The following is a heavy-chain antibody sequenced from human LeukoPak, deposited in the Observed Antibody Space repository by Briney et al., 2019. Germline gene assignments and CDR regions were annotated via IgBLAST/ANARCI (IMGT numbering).Heavy chain of an antibody. CDR1: GFTVSAYY. CDR3: ARGPRVATYYYFDY. Sequence: GGSLRLSCAASGFTVSAYYMSLVRQAPGKGLEWVSVLFGGGTIYYADSVNGRFTISRDNSKNTLYLQLNSLRAEDTAVYYCARGPRVATYYYFDYWGQGTLVTVSS. J-gene: IGHJ4*02. CDR2: LFGGGTI. D-gene: IGHD1-1*01. V-gene: IGHV3-53*01.